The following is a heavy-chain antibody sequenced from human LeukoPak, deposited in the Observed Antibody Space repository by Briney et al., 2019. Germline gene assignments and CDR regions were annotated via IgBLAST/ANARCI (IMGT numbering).Heavy chain of an antibody. CDR2: TNPNSGGT. D-gene: IGHD1-7*01. J-gene: IGHJ6*03. CDR1: GYTFTGYY. CDR3: ARDLSGTTYYYMDV. V-gene: IGHV1-2*02. Sequence: ASVNVSCKASGYTFTGYYMHWVRQAPGQGLEGMGWTNPNSGGTNYAQKFQGRVTMTRDTSISTAYMELSRLRSDDTAVYYCARDLSGTTYYYMDVWGKGTTVTVSS.